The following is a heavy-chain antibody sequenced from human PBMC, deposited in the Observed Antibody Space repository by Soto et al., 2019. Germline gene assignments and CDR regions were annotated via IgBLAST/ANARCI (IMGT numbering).Heavy chain of an antibody. V-gene: IGHV3-23*01. CDR3: ARWSYLDY. J-gene: IGHJ4*02. D-gene: IGHD3-3*01. Sequence: ESGGGLVQPGGSLSLSCAASEFSFGSYAFSWVRKAPGKGLEWVSTISGSDGKTFYADSVKGRFSISRDTSQSTLYLQMNSLRADDTAMYYCARWSYLDYWGQGTRVTVSS. CDR2: ISGSDGKT. CDR1: EFSFGSYA.